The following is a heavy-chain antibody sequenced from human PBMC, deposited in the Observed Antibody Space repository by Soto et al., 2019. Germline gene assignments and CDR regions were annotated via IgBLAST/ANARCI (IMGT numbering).Heavy chain of an antibody. V-gene: IGHV5-51*01. D-gene: IGHD1-26*01. CDR3: ARPGGTYSWGTWFDP. Sequence: PGESLKISCKGSGYRFTRFWIAWVRQMPGKGPELMGVIYPSDSDTRYSPSFQGQVTISVDKSISTAYLQWSSVKASDTAMYYCARPGGTYSWGTWFDPWGQGTLVTDSS. CDR2: IYPSDSDT. J-gene: IGHJ5*02. CDR1: GYRFTRFW.